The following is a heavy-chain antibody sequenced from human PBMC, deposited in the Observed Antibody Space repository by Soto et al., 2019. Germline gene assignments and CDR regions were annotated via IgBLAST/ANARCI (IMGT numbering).Heavy chain of an antibody. J-gene: IGHJ4*02. CDR2: ISITGSHT. CDR3: ARGVTDPPFDY. D-gene: IGHD2-21*02. V-gene: IGHV3-11*06. CDR1: GFAFSDYY. Sequence: NPGGSLRLSCAASGFAFSDYYMTWIRQTPGKGLEWVSYISITGSHTNYADSVKGRFTVSRDNAKTSVYLQINSLRAEDSAVYYCARGVTDPPFDYWGQGTMVTVSS.